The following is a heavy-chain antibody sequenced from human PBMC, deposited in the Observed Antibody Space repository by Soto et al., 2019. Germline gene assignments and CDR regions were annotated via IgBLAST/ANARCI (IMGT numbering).Heavy chain of an antibody. CDR1: GFTFTSSA. Sequence: ASVKVSCKASGFTFTSSAVQWVRQARGQRLEWIGWIVVGSGNTNYAQKFQERVTITRDMSTSTAYMELSSLRSEDTAVYYCAVAGSGYSYGPHYWGQGTLVTVSS. CDR3: AVAGSGYSYGPHY. V-gene: IGHV1-58*01. J-gene: IGHJ4*02. CDR2: IVVGSGNT. D-gene: IGHD5-18*01.